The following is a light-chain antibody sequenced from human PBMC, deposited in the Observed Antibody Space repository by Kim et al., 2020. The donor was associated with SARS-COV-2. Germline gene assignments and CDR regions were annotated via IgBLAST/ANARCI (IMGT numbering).Light chain of an antibody. V-gene: IGLV10-54*01. CDR2: RDN. CDR3: SAWDSRLSAWV. Sequence: QPATLPCTGDSYTVGYEGAAWLQQHQSHPPKLLSHRDNNRPPGISERFSTSRSGDTASLTITGLQPEDEADYYCSAWDSRLSAWVFGGGTRLTVL. CDR1: SYTVGYEG. J-gene: IGLJ3*02.